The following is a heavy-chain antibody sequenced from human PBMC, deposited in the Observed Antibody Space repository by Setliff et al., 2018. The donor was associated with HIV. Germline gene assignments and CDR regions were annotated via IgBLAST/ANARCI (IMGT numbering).Heavy chain of an antibody. V-gene: IGHV4-59*11. CDR2: IFHSGST. J-gene: IGHJ4*02. Sequence: PSETLSLTCTVSGGSISSHYWSWIRQPPGKELEWIGYIFHSGSTNYNPSLKSRVTISVDTSKNQFSLRLSSVTAADTAVYYCARIGDYYDTGGYYLFDNWGQGTLVTVSS. CDR1: GGSISSHY. CDR3: ARIGDYYDTGGYYLFDN. D-gene: IGHD3-22*01.